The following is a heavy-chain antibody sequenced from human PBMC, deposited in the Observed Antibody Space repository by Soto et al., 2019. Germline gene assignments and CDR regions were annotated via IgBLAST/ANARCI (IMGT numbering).Heavy chain of an antibody. V-gene: IGHV3-23*01. J-gene: IGHJ4*02. CDR1: GGTIGASA. D-gene: IGHD6-13*01. CDR3: ARGASFSWPWYSDS. CDR2: IGDSGGSE. Sequence: GGSLTLSCAASGGTIGASARAWVRQAPGKGLEWVWGIGDSGGSEYYAYSERGGITISRDNSKKTLYMQRYVLSADATAVYCCARGASFSWPWYSDSWGQGTLVTVSS.